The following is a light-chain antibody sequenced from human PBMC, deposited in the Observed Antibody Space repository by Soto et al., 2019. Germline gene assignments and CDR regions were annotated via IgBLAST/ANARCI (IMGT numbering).Light chain of an antibody. V-gene: IGKV1-5*01. CDR3: QQYNSYSIP. CDR1: QSISSR. Sequence: IQMTQSPATLSATEEDRVTITCRASQSISSRLAWYQQKPGKAPKFLVYDASNLESGVPSRFSGSGSGTEFTLTICSLQPDDFATYYCQQYNSYSIPFGQGTRLEIK. CDR2: DAS. J-gene: IGKJ5*01.